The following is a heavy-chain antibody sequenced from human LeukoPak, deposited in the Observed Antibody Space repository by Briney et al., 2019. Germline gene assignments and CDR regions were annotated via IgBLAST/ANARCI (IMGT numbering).Heavy chain of an antibody. Sequence: ASVKVSCKASGYTFTTYVINWVRQATGQGLEWMGWMSPNSGNTGYAQKFHGRVTMTRNTSISAAYMELSSLTSEDTAVYYCARGSVAMDAFDIWGQGTMVTVSS. CDR1: GYTFTTYV. CDR3: ARGSVAMDAFDI. CDR2: MSPNSGNT. D-gene: IGHD5-12*01. J-gene: IGHJ3*02. V-gene: IGHV1-8*02.